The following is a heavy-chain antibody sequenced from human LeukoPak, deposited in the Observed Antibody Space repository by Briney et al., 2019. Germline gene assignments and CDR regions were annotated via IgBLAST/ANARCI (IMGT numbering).Heavy chain of an antibody. CDR3: ARDDYYGSGSYAFDI. CDR2: ISAYNGNT. J-gene: IGHJ3*02. CDR1: GYTFSSYG. Sequence: ASVKVSCKASGYTFSSYGISCVREAPGQGLEWMGWISAYNGNTNYAQKLQGRVTMTTDTSTSTAYMELRSLRSDDTAVYYCARDDYYGSGSYAFDIWGQGTMVTVSS. V-gene: IGHV1-18*01. D-gene: IGHD3-10*01.